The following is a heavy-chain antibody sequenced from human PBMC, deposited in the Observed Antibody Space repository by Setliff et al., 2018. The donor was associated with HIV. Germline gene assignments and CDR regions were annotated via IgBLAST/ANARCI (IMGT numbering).Heavy chain of an antibody. CDR3: ASSITVAAGRSHYYYAMDV. CDR1: GYSFTSYW. J-gene: IGHJ6*02. V-gene: IGHV5-51*01. Sequence: GESLKISCKGSGYSFTSYWIGWVRQMPGKGLEWMGIIHPGDSNTRYSPSFQGQVTISADKAISTAYLQWSSLKASDTAMYYCASSITVAAGRSHYYYAMDVWGQGTTVTVSS. D-gene: IGHD1-20*01. CDR2: IHPGDSNT.